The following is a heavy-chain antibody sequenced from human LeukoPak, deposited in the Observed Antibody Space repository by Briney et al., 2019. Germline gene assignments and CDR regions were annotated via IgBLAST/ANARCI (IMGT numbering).Heavy chain of an antibody. Sequence: PGGSLRLSCAASGFTLSSYWMSWVRQAPGKGLEWVANIKQDGSDKYYVDSVKGRFTISRDNAKNALYLQMNSLSAEDTAVYYCARDRDALVREPRYFDYWGQGTLVTVSS. CDR3: ARDRDALVREPRYFDY. V-gene: IGHV3-7*01. CDR1: GFTLSSYW. J-gene: IGHJ4*02. CDR2: IKQDGSDK. D-gene: IGHD3-10*01.